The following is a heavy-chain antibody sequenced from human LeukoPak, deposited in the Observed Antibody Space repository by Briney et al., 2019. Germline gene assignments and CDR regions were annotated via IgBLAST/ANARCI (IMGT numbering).Heavy chain of an antibody. CDR3: AGPYYYDSSSYPPWGA. CDR2: INPNSGGT. CDR1: RYTFTPYY. J-gene: IGHJ5*02. V-gene: IGHV1-2*02. D-gene: IGHD3-22*01. Sequence: SPVKVSCKASRYTFTPYYMHGVRQAPGQGLAGMGWINPNSGGTNYAQKFQGRVTMTRDTSISTAYMELSRLRSDDTAVYYCAGPYYYDSSSYPPWGAWGQGTLVTVSS.